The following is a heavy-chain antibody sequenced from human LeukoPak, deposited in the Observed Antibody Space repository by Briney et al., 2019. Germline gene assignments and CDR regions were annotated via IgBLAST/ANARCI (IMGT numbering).Heavy chain of an antibody. D-gene: IGHD5-24*01. CDR3: AKSGYNRFDY. V-gene: IGHV3-23*01. CDR1: GLTFSSSA. CDR2: ISGSGSGGST. J-gene: IGHJ4*02. Sequence: GGSLRLSCAASGLTFSSSAMSWVRQAPGKGLEWVSYISGSGSGGSTYYADSVKGRFTISRDNSKNTLYLQMNSLRAEDAAVYYCAKSGYNRFDYWGQGTLVTVSS.